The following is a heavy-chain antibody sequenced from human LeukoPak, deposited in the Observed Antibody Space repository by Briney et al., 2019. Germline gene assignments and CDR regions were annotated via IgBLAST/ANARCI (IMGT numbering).Heavy chain of an antibody. CDR2: INPNSGGT. CDR1: GYTFTGYY. V-gene: IGHV1-2*02. J-gene: IGHJ6*03. CDR3: ARVGNLYFYYYMDV. D-gene: IGHD1-7*01. Sequence: ASVKVSCKASGYTFTGYYMHWVRQAPGQGLEWMGWINPNSGGTNYAQKFRGRVTMTRDTSISTAYMELSRLRSDDTAVYYCARVGNLYFYYYMDVWGKGTTVTVSS.